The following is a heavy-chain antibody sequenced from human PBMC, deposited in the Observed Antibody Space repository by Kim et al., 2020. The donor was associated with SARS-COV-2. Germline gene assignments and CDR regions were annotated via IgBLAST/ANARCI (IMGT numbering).Heavy chain of an antibody. CDR3: ARQKWRRGAFDI. CDR1: GGSISSSSYY. J-gene: IGHJ3*02. D-gene: IGHD2-8*01. V-gene: IGHV4-39*01. Sequence: SETLSLTCTVSGGSISSSSYYWGWIRQPPGKGLEWIGSIYYSGSTYYNPSLKSRVTISVDTSKNQFSLKLSSVTAADTAVYYCARQKWRRGAFDIWGQGTMVTVSS. CDR2: IYYSGST.